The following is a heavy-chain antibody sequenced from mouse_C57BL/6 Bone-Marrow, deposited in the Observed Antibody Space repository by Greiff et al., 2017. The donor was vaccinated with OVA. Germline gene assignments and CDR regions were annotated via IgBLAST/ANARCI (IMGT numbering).Heavy chain of an antibody. D-gene: IGHD2-1*01. CDR3: VRYGNYVGAMDY. J-gene: IGHJ4*01. CDR1: GFSFNTYA. CDR2: IRSKSNNYAT. Sequence: DVKLVESGGGLVQPKGSLKLSCAASGFSFNTYAMNWVRQAPGKGLEWVARIRSKSNNYATYYADSVKDRFTISRDDSESMLYLQMNNLKTEDTAMYYCVRYGNYVGAMDYWGQGTSVTVSS. V-gene: IGHV10-1*01.